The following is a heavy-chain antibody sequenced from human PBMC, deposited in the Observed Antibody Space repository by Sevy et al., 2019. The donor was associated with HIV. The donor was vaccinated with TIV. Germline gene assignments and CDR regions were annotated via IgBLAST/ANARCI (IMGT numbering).Heavy chain of an antibody. Sequence: GGSLRLSCAASGLNFSKYSFNWVRQAPEKGLEWISHISRSGTTTYYAQSVKGRFTVSRDNAKNSLYLQMSSLRAEDTAIYYCARDYDFWSGYTALSYYSLSYYYGMDVWGQGTTVTVSS. CDR1: GLNFSKYS. CDR2: ISRSGTTT. J-gene: IGHJ6*02. CDR3: ARDYDFWSGYTALSYYSLSYYYGMDV. V-gene: IGHV3-48*04. D-gene: IGHD3-3*01.